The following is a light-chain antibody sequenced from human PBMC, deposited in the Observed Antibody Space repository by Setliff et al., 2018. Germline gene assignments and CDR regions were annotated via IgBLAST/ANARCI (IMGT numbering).Light chain of an antibody. Sequence: QSALTQPPSVSAAPGQKVTISCSGSSSNIGNNYVSWYQQLPGTAPKLLIYDNNKRPSGIPDRSSGSKSGTSATLGITGLQTGDEADYYCGTWDSSLSAVVFGGGTKVTVL. CDR3: GTWDSSLSAVV. CDR1: SSNIGNNY. V-gene: IGLV1-51*01. CDR2: DNN. J-gene: IGLJ2*01.